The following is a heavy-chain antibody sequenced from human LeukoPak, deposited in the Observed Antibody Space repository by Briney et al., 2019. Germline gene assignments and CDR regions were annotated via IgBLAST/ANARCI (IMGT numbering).Heavy chain of an antibody. V-gene: IGHV4-39*01. J-gene: IGHJ5*02. Sequence: SETLSLTCTVSGGSISNNNYCWAWIRQPPGKGLECIGSIYYSGSTYYNPSLKSRVTISVDTSKNQFSLKLSSVTAADTAVYYCARQSPPVLLWFGESPGWFDPWGQGTLVTVSS. CDR1: GGSISNNNYC. CDR2: IYYSGST. CDR3: ARQSPPVLLWFGESPGWFDP. D-gene: IGHD3-10*01.